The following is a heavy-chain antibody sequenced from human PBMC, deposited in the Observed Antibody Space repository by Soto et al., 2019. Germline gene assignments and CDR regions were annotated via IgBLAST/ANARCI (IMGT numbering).Heavy chain of an antibody. CDR3: AKNQYSFAHYIDH. V-gene: IGHV3-23*01. CDR1: GFTFSGYA. J-gene: IGHJ4*02. Sequence: AGSLRLSCAASGFTFSGYAMSWVRQAPGKGLQWVSVITGGGTSIYYAASVKGRFSIARDKSSNTLVLHMSSLRAEDTSLYYCAKNQYSFAHYIDHWGQGSQVAVSS. CDR2: ITGGGTSI. D-gene: IGHD5-12*01.